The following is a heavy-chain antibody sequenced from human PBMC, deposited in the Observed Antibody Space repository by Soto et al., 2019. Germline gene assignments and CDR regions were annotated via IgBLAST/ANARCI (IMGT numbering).Heavy chain of an antibody. J-gene: IGHJ4*02. CDR1: GFTFSSYS. Sequence: GGSLRLSCAASGFTFSSYSMNWVRQAPGKGLEWVSYISSSSSTIYYADSVKGRFTISRDNAKNSLYLQMNSLRAEDTAVYYCARDPSHGPGYCSGGSCYPQTTYFDYWGQGALVTVSS. V-gene: IGHV3-48*01. CDR3: ARDPSHGPGYCSGGSCYPQTTYFDY. CDR2: ISSSSSTI. D-gene: IGHD2-15*01.